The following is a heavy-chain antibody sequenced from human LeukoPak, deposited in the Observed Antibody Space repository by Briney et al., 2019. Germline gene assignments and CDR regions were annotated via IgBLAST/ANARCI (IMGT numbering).Heavy chain of an antibody. V-gene: IGHV4-59*01. CDR2: IYYSGCT. CDR1: GGSISSYY. CDR3: AGRLWRRDGYNLSAFDI. D-gene: IGHD5-24*01. Sequence: PSETLSLTCTVSGGSISSYYWNRIRQPPGKGLEWIGYIYYSGCTNYNPSLKSRVTISVDTSKNQFSLKLSSVTAADTAVYYCAGRLWRRDGYNLSAFDIWGQGTMVTVSS. J-gene: IGHJ3*02.